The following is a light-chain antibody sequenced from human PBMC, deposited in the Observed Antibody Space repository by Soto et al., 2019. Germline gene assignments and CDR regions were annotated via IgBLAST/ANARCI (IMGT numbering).Light chain of an antibody. Sequence: EIGLTQSPGTLSLSPGDRATLSCRASQSFRTSYLAWDQHKPGQAPRLLIYNTFTRATGIPDRFSGSGSGTDFTLTISRLEPEDFAVYYCQQYGGSPFTFGPGTKVDIK. CDR1: QSFRTSY. CDR2: NTF. CDR3: QQYGGSPFT. J-gene: IGKJ3*01. V-gene: IGKV3-20*01.